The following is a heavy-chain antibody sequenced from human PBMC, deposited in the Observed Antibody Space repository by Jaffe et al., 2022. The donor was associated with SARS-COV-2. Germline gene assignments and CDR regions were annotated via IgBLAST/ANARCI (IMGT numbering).Heavy chain of an antibody. J-gene: IGHJ6*02. D-gene: IGHD3-3*01. V-gene: IGHV3-49*05. CDR1: GFTFGDYA. Sequence: EVQLVESGGGLVKPGRSLRLSCTASGFTFGDYAMSWFRQAPGKGLEWVGFIRSKAYGGTTEYAASVKGRFTISRDDSKSIAYLQMNSLKTEDTAVYYCTRDGINDFWLDGMDVWGQGTTVTVSS. CDR2: IRSKAYGGTT. CDR3: TRDGINDFWLDGMDV.